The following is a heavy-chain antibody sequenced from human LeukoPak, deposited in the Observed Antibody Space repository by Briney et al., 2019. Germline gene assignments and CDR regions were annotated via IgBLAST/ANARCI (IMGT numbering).Heavy chain of an antibody. CDR2: IHYSGTT. Sequence: SETLSLTCAVSGYSISSGYQRAWIRQPPGKGLEWLGSIHYSGTTYYKASLKSRVTISVDTSQNQFSLKLTSVTAADTAVYYCARKGRSSSFDYWGQGTLITVSS. D-gene: IGHD6-13*01. CDR1: GYSISSGYQ. V-gene: IGHV4-38-2*01. CDR3: ARKGRSSSFDY. J-gene: IGHJ4*02.